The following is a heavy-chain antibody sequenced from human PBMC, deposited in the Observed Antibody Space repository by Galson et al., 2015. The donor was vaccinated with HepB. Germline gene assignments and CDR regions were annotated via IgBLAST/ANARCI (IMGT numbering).Heavy chain of an antibody. D-gene: IGHD3-22*01. V-gene: IGHV3-33*08. CDR2: IYYDGSKK. J-gene: IGHJ6*02. CDR1: GFTFSSYG. CDR3: ARDNSPLGYYYGMDV. Sequence: SLRLSCAASGFTFSSYGMHWVRQAPGKGLEWVAVIYYDGSKKYYADSVKGRFTISRDNSKNTLYLQMSSLRVEDTAVYYCARDNSPLGYYYGMDVWGQGTTVSVSS.